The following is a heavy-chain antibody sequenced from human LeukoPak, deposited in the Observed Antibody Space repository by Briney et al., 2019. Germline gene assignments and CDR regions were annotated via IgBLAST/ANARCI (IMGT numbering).Heavy chain of an antibody. Sequence: GESLKIYCKGSGYSFTSYWIGWVRQMPGKGLEWMGIIYPGDSDIRYGPSFQGQVTISADKSINTAYLQWSSLKASDTAMYYCARPKTGSSDGGYFDYWGQGTLVTVSS. J-gene: IGHJ4*02. D-gene: IGHD6-25*01. CDR3: ARPKTGSSDGGYFDY. CDR2: IYPGDSDI. CDR1: GYSFTSYW. V-gene: IGHV5-51*01.